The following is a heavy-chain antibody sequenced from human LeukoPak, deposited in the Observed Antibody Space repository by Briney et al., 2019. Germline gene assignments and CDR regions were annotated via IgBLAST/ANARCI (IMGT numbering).Heavy chain of an antibody. CDR3: VRGAPSTYYDSSGYDFPFDI. CDR1: GGSISSSNW. V-gene: IGHV4-4*02. Sequence: PSETLSLTCAVSGGSISSSNWWSWVRQPPGKGLEWIGEIYHSGSTNYNPSLKSRVTISVDKSKNQFSLKLSSVTAADTAVYYCVRGAPSTYYDSSGYDFPFDIWGQGTMVTVSS. D-gene: IGHD3-22*01. CDR2: IYHSGST. J-gene: IGHJ3*02.